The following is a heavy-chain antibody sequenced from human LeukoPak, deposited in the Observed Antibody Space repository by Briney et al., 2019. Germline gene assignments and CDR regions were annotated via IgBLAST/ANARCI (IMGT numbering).Heavy chain of an antibody. CDR3: ARYYYDSSGYDYYYMDV. CDR2: IYPGDSDT. CDR1: GYSFTSYW. V-gene: IGHV5-51*01. D-gene: IGHD3-22*01. J-gene: IGHJ6*03. Sequence: GESLNISCKGAGYSFTSYWIGWVRQMPGKGLEWMGIIYPGDSDTRYSPSFQGQVTISADKSISTAYLQWSSLKASDTAMYYCARYYYDSSGYDYYYMDVWGKGTTVTVSS.